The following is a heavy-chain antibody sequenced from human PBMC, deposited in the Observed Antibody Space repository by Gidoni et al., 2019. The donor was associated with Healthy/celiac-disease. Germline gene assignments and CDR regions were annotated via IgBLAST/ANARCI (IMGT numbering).Heavy chain of an antibody. CDR2: LYYRGST. J-gene: IGHJ5*02. Sequence: QLQLQESGPGLVKPSETLSLTCTVSGGSIRSSSYYWGWIRQPPGKGLEWIGSLYYRGSTYYNPSLKSQVTISVDTSKNQFSLKLSSVTAADTAVYYCARQDYYYGSGSYSRRGWFDPWGQGTLVTVSS. CDR1: GGSIRSSSYY. V-gene: IGHV4-39*01. CDR3: ARQDYYYGSGSYSRRGWFDP. D-gene: IGHD3-10*01.